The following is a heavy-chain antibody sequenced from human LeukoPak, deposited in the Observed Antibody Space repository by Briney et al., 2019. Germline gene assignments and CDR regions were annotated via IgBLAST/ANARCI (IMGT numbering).Heavy chain of an antibody. J-gene: IGHJ4*02. CDR1: GGSISSYY. V-gene: IGHV4-59*01. CDR2: IYYSGST. Sequence: KPSETLSLTCTVSGGSISSYYWSWIRQPPGKGLEWIGYIYYSGSTNYNPSLKSRVTISVDTSKNQFSLKLSSVTAADTAVYYCARVNYYDSSAYYFDYWGQGTLVTVSS. D-gene: IGHD3-22*01. CDR3: ARVNYYDSSAYYFDY.